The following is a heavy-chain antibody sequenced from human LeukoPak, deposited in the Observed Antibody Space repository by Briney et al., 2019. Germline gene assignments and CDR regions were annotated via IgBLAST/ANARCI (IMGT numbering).Heavy chain of an antibody. CDR2: IYHSGST. V-gene: IGHV4-30-2*01. CDR1: GGSISSGGYY. Sequence: SQTLSLTCTVSGGSISSGGYYWSWIRQPPGKGLEWIGYIYHSGSTYYNPSLKSRVTISVDRSKNQFSLKLSSVTAADTAVYYCAREFHYYGSGSYYTYNWFDPWGQGTLVTVSS. D-gene: IGHD3-10*01. CDR3: AREFHYYGSGSYYTYNWFDP. J-gene: IGHJ5*02.